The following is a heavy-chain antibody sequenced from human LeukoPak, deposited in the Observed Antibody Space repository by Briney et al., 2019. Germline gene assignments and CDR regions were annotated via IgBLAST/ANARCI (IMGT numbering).Heavy chain of an antibody. CDR1: GFTLSTYA. CDR2: TSSSDAGT. J-gene: IGHJ4*02. CDR3: AKAGSRIIGSVVLQWGPPGTLDN. D-gene: IGHD4-11*01. Sequence: GGSLRLSCAASGFTLSTYAMSWVRQTPGKGLEWVAATSSSDAGTYHADSVKGRFTISRDNSKNTLYLQMNNLRGEDTAEYYCAKAGSRIIGSVVLQWGPPGTLDNWGQGTLVTVSS. V-gene: IGHV3-23*01.